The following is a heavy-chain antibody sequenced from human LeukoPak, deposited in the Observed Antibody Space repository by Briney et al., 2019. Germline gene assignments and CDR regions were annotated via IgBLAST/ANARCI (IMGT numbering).Heavy chain of an antibody. Sequence: QPGGSLRLSCAASGFTFSSYGFLWVRQAPGRGLEWVTVIWYDGSKKYYVDSVKGRFTISRDTSKNTVYLQMNSPRAEDTAVYYCARDRGNFDRGTSYLDYWGQGTLVTVSS. CDR2: IWYDGSKK. CDR3: ARDRGNFDRGTSYLDY. J-gene: IGHJ4*02. V-gene: IGHV3-33*01. D-gene: IGHD4-23*01. CDR1: GFTFSSYG.